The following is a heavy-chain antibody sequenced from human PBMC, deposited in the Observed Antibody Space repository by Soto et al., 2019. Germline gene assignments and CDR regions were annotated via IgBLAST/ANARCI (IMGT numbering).Heavy chain of an antibody. V-gene: IGHV3-23*01. CDR3: ATRPLTAAGVDY. CDR1: GFTFSNYA. Sequence: EVQLLESGGGLVQPGGSLRLSCAASGFTFSNYAMTWVRQAPGKGLEWVSVITGSGGGTYFVDSVKGRFTISRDNSKNTVYLQMNRLRAEDTAVYYCATRPLTAAGVDYWGQGTLVTVSS. CDR2: ITGSGGGT. D-gene: IGHD6-13*01. J-gene: IGHJ4*02.